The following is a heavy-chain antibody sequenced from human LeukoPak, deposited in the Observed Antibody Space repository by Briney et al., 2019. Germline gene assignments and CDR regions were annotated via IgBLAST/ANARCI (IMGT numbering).Heavy chain of an antibody. Sequence: PSETLSLTCTVSGGSISSYYWSWIRQPPGKGLEWIGYIYYSGSTNYSPSLKSRVTISVDTSKNQFSLKLSSVTAADTAVYYCARGLRGVIGYWGQGTLVTVSS. D-gene: IGHD3-10*01. V-gene: IGHV4-59*01. CDR1: GGSISSYY. J-gene: IGHJ4*02. CDR3: ARGLRGVIGY. CDR2: IYYSGST.